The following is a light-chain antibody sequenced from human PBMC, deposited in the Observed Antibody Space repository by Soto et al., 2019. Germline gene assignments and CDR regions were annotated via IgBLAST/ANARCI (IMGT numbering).Light chain of an antibody. CDR3: QQDNDWPPGGT. CDR1: QSVNNN. V-gene: IGKV3-15*01. Sequence: EIVMTQSPATLSVSPGERATLSCRASQSVNNNLAWYQQKPGQAPRLLIYGASTRATGIPARFSGSGSGTEFTLTISSLQSEDFAAYYCQQDNDWPPGGTFGQGNKVEIK. J-gene: IGKJ1*01. CDR2: GAS.